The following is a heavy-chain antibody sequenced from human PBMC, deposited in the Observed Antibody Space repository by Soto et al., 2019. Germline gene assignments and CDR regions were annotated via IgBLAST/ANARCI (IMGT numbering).Heavy chain of an antibody. D-gene: IGHD6-19*01. Sequence: GGSLRLSCAASGFTFSSYGVHRVRQAPGKGLEWVAVIWYDGSNKYYADSVKGRFTISRDNSKNTLYLQMNSLRAEDTAVYYCARDEVSSPAVAAGFDYWGQGTLVTVSS. CDR2: IWYDGSNK. V-gene: IGHV3-33*01. CDR3: ARDEVSSPAVAAGFDY. J-gene: IGHJ4*02. CDR1: GFTFSSYG.